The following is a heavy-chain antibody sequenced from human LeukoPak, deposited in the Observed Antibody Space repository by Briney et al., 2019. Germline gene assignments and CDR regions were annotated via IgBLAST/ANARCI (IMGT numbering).Heavy chain of an antibody. J-gene: IGHJ4*02. CDR2: ISHDGSSK. V-gene: IGHV3-30*03. D-gene: IGHD6-13*01. CDR3: ARVYSSNWYYFDY. CDR1: GFTFSSFG. Sequence: PGGSLRLSCAASGFTFSSFGMHWVRQAPGKGLECVAVISHDGSSKYYADSVKGRFTISRDNSKKTLYLQMNSLRAEDTAVYYCARVYSSNWYYFDYWGQGTLVTVSS.